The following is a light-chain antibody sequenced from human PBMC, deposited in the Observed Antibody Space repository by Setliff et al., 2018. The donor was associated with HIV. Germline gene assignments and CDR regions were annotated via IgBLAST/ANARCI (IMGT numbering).Light chain of an antibody. J-gene: IGLJ1*01. Sequence: SVLTQPASVSGSPGQSITISCTGASSDVGGYSFVSWYQQHPGKAPKLMIYDVSYRPSGVSDRFSGSKSGNTASLTISGLQAEDEADYYCSSYTSSTPLYVFGTGTKVTV. V-gene: IGLV2-14*03. CDR1: SSDVGGYSF. CDR3: SSYTSSTPLYV. CDR2: DVS.